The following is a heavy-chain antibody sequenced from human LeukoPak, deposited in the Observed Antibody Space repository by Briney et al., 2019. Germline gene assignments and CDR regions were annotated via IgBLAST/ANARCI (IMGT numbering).Heavy chain of an antibody. D-gene: IGHD3-22*01. CDR3: ARLDIYYDSSGYSQFDY. CDR2: IYYSGST. Sequence: SETLSLTCTVSGGSISSSSYYWGWLRQPPGKGLEWLGSIYYSGSTYYNPSLKSRVTISVDTSKNQFSLKLSSVTAADTAVYYCARLDIYYDSSGYSQFDYWGQGTLVTVPS. V-gene: IGHV4-39*01. J-gene: IGHJ4*02. CDR1: GGSISSSSYY.